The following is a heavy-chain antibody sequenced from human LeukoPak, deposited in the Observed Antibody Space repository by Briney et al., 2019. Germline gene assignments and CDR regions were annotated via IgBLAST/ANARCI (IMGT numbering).Heavy chain of an antibody. CDR3: ATTARRIAAAVN. V-gene: IGHV1-24*01. D-gene: IGHD6-13*01. CDR1: GYTLTELS. CDR2: FDPEDGET. Sequence: GASVRVSCKVSGYTLTELSMHWVRQAPGKGLEWMGGFDPEDGETIYAQKFQGRVTMTEDTSTDTAYVELSSLRSEDTAVYYCATTARRIAAAVNWGQGTLVTVSS. J-gene: IGHJ4*02.